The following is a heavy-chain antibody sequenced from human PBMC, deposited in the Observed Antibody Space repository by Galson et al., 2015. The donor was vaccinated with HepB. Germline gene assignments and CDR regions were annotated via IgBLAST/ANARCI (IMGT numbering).Heavy chain of an antibody. V-gene: IGHV3-23*01. J-gene: IGHJ4*02. Sequence: SLRLSCAASGFTFSGSAMHWVRQASGKGLEWVSSITSSGGNSYYKDSVKGRFTVSRDNSKNTLLLQLNSLRAEDTAMYFCAKDGIMVANNPYHFHYWGQGTLVTVSS. CDR3: AKDGIMVANNPYHFHY. D-gene: IGHD2-15*01. CDR1: GFTFSGSA. CDR2: ITSSGGNS.